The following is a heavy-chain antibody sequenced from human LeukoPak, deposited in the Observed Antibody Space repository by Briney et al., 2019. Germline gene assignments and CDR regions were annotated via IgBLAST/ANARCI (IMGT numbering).Heavy chain of an antibody. V-gene: IGHV1-2*06. CDR3: ARGGLGGSYYLVDY. J-gene: IGHJ4*02. CDR1: GYTFTGYY. CDR2: INPNSGGT. Sequence: ASVKVSCKASGYTFTGYYMHWVRQAPGQGLEWMGRINPNSGGTNYAQKFQGRVTLTRGTSISTAYMELSRLRSDDTAVYYCARGGLGGSYYLVDYWGQGTLVTVSS. D-gene: IGHD1-26*01.